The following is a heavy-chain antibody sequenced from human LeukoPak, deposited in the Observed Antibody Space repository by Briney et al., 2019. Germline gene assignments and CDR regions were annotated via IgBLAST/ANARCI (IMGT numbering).Heavy chain of an antibody. CDR1: GFTFSSYG. V-gene: IGHV3-23*01. J-gene: IGHJ5*02. CDR3: ARDLGQYYDTSDNWFDP. CDR2: ISGSGGST. Sequence: GGTLRLSCAASGFTFSSYGMSWVRQAPGKGLEWVSGISGSGGSTYYADSVKGRFTISRDNAKNTLNLQMNSLRAEDTAVYYCARDLGQYYDTSDNWFDPWGQGTLVTVSS. D-gene: IGHD3-22*01.